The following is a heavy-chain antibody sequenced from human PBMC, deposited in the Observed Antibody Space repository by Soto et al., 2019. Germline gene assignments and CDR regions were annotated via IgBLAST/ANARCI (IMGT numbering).Heavy chain of an antibody. CDR3: ARGGTFAYDTSGYSVY. J-gene: IGHJ4*02. CDR1: GYTFSAYY. Sequence: ASVKVSCKASGYTFSAYYMHWVRQAPGQGLEWMGWINPKSGGTLYAQKFQGRVTMTRDTSISTAYMELSRLRSDDTAVYYCARGGTFAYDTSGYSVYWGQGTLVTVSS. CDR2: INPKSGGT. V-gene: IGHV1-2*02. D-gene: IGHD3-22*01.